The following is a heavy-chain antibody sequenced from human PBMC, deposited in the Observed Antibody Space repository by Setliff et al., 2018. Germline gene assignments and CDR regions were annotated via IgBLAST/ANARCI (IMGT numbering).Heavy chain of an antibody. Sequence: PGESLKISCKDSGYTFTQKWIGWVRQMPGKGLEWMGVIYPGDSDIRYSPSSQGQVTISADKSINTAYLQWSSLKASDTATYYCARHIAGYADGHYTATYSYYYMDVWGQGTKVTVSS. CDR1: GYTFTQKW. J-gene: IGHJ6*03. CDR2: IYPGDSDI. CDR3: ARHIAGYADGHYTATYSYYYMDV. D-gene: IGHD4-17*01. V-gene: IGHV5-51*01.